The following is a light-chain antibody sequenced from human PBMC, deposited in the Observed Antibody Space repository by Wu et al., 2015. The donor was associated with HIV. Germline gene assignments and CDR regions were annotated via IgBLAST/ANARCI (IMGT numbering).Light chain of an antibody. CDR1: QGISNY. CDR3: QKYNSAPSTT. J-gene: IGKJ5*01. V-gene: IGKV1-27*01. CDR2: AAS. Sequence: DIQMTQSPSSLSASVGDRVTITCRASQGISNYLAWYQQKPGKVPKLLIYAASTLQSGVPSRFSGSGSGTDFTLTISSLQPEDVATYYCQKYNSAPSTTFGQGTRLEIK.